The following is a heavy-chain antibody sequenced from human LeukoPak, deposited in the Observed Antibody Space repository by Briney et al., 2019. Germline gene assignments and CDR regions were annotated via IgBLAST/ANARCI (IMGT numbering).Heavy chain of an antibody. CDR3: ATLGAGDFDY. CDR2: INPNSGGT. Sequence: ASVKVSCKASGYTFTDYYIHWVRQSPGQGLEFMGWINPNSGGTSYAQKFQGRVTMTRDTSISTDYMELSRLRSDDTAMYYCATLGAGDFDYWGQGTLVTVSS. CDR1: GYTFTDYY. D-gene: IGHD1-26*01. J-gene: IGHJ4*02. V-gene: IGHV1-2*02.